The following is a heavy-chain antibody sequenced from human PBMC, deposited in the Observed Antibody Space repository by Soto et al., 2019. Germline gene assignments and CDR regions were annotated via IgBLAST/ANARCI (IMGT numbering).Heavy chain of an antibody. D-gene: IGHD3-10*01. J-gene: IGHJ3*02. Sequence: SETLSLTCAVYGGSFSGYYWSWIRQPPGKGLEWIGEINHSGSTNYNPSLKGRVTISVDTSKNQFSLKLSSVTAADTAVYYCARERRVWFGELRADDIGGQGTMVTVAS. V-gene: IGHV4-34*01. CDR1: GGSFSGYY. CDR2: INHSGST. CDR3: ARERRVWFGELRADDI.